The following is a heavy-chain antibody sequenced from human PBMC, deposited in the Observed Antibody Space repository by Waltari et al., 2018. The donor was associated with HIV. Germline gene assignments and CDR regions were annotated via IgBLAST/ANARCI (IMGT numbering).Heavy chain of an antibody. V-gene: IGHV1-69*12. CDR3: ARVGEYIGPYYYYGMDV. D-gene: IGHD3-16*01. Sequence: QVQLVQSGAEVKQPGSSVKVSCKASGGTFSSYAITGVRQAPGQGLEWMGGSIPIFGTANYAQKFQGRVTITADESTSTAYMELSSLRSEDTAVYYCARVGEYIGPYYYYGMDVWGQGTTVTVSS. CDR1: GGTFSSYA. J-gene: IGHJ6*02. CDR2: SIPIFGTA.